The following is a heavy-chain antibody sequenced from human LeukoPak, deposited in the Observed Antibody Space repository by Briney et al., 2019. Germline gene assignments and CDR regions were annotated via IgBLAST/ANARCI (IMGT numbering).Heavy chain of an antibody. CDR1: GCTFSSYG. J-gene: IGHJ4*02. CDR2: IWYDGSNK. D-gene: IGHD6-13*01. CDR3: ARGPLYSSSWYGVDY. Sequence: PGRSLRLSCAASGCTFSSYGMHWVRQAPGKGLEWVAVIWYDGSNKYYADSVEGRFTISRDNSKNTLYLQMNSLRAEDTAVYYCARGPLYSSSWYGVDYWGQGTLVTVSS. V-gene: IGHV3-33*01.